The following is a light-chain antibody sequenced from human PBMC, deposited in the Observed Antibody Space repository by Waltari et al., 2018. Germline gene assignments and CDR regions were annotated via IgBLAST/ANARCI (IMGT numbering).Light chain of an antibody. CDR1: QSLLYSSNNKNF. J-gene: IGKJ1*01. CDR3: QQYYSIPPWT. V-gene: IGKV4-1*01. CDR2: WAS. Sequence: DIVMTQSPDSLAVSLGERATINCKSSQSLLYSSNNKNFLAWYQQKPGQPPKLLIDWASIRDSGVPDRFSGSGSGTDFTLTITSLQAEDVAVYYCQQYYSIPPWTFGQGTKVEVK.